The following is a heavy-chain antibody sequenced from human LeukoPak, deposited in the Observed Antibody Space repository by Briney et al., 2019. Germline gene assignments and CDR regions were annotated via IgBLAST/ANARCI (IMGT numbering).Heavy chain of an antibody. V-gene: IGHV1-8*03. CDR1: GYTFTSYD. J-gene: IGHJ6*03. Sequence: ASVKVFCKTSGYTFTSYDINWVRQATGQGREWMGSMNPNSGNTGYAQKFQGRDNITRHTSISTAYRAVRTERSEHAAVFYCARGRARLRYFVWLSLGYYYMDVWGKGTTVTVSS. D-gene: IGHD3-9*01. CDR3: ARGRARLRYFVWLSLGYYYMDV. CDR2: MNPNSGNT.